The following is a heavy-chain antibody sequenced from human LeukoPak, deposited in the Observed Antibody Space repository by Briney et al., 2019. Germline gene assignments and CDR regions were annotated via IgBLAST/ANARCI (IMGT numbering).Heavy chain of an antibody. CDR3: ARGNGWYYY. Sequence: SETLSLTCTVSGGSISNYYWSWIRQPPGKGLEWIGYIYYSGSTNYNPSLKSRVTISVDTSKNQFSLILSSVTAADTAVYYCARGNGWYYYWGQGTLVTVPS. V-gene: IGHV4-59*01. CDR1: GGSISNYY. J-gene: IGHJ4*02. CDR2: IYYSGST. D-gene: IGHD6-19*01.